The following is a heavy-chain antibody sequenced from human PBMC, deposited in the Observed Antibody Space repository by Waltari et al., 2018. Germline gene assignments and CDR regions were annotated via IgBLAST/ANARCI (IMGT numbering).Heavy chain of an antibody. CDR3: ARVRPLWWQPQFGADAFDI. D-gene: IGHD2-21*01. V-gene: IGHV4-59*01. Sequence: QVQLQESGPGLVKPSETLSLTCTVSGGSISSYYWSWIRQPPGTGLEWIGYIYYSGSTNYNPSLKSRVTISVDTSKNQFSLKLSSVTAADTAVYYCARVRPLWWQPQFGADAFDIWGQGTMVTVSS. CDR2: IYYSGST. CDR1: GGSISSYY. J-gene: IGHJ3*02.